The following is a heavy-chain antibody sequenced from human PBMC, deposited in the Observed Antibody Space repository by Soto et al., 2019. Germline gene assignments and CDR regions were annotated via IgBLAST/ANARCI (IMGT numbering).Heavy chain of an antibody. CDR1: GFTFTSYA. CDR3: AKGGYDFWSGYPCLDY. D-gene: IGHD3-3*01. Sequence: PGGSLRLSCAVSGFTFTSYAMSWVRQAPGKGLKWVSTVGGSGGSTYYADSVKGRFTISRDNSKNTLFLQMNSLRAEDTAVYYCAKGGYDFWSGYPCLDYWGLGTLVTVS. CDR2: VGGSGGST. V-gene: IGHV3-23*01. J-gene: IGHJ4*02.